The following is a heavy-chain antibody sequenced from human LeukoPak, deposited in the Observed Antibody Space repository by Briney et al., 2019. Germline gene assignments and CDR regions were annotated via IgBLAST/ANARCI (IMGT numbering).Heavy chain of an antibody. CDR2: ISSDGSGT. CDR3: SRASDY. J-gene: IGHJ4*02. Sequence: GGSLRLSCAASGFPFSSYWMQWVRQAPGKGLGWVSRISSDGSGTVYADSVKGRFTISRDNARNVLFLQMSSLRVEDTAVYYCSRASDYWGQGTLVTV. CDR1: GFPFSSYW. V-gene: IGHV3-74*01.